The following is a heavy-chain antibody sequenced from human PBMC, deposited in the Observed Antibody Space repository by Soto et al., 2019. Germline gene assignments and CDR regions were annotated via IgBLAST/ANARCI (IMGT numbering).Heavy chain of an antibody. D-gene: IGHD3-22*01. J-gene: IGHJ4*02. CDR2: ISSSSSYT. CDR3: ATRQYYYDSSGYYYS. V-gene: IGHV3-11*05. Sequence: QVQLVESGGGLVKPGGSLKLSCAASGFTFSDYYMSWIRQAPGKGLEWVSYISSSSSYTNYADSVKGRFTIARDNAKNSLYLQMHSLRAEDTAVYYCATRQYYYDSSGYYYSWGQGPLVTVSS. CDR1: GFTFSDYY.